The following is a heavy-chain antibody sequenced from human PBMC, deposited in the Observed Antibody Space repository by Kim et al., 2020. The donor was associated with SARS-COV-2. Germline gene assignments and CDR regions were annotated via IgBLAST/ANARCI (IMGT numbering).Heavy chain of an antibody. CDR3: ARDYGGQLGALDY. V-gene: IGHV3-30*04. D-gene: IGHD4-17*01. J-gene: IGHJ4*02. CDR1: GFTFSSYA. Sequence: GSLRLSCAASGFTFSSYAMHWVRQAPGKGLEWVAVISYDGSNKYYADSVKGRFTISRDNSKNTLYLQMNSLRAEDTAVYYCARDYGGQLGALDYWGQGT. CDR2: ISYDGSNK.